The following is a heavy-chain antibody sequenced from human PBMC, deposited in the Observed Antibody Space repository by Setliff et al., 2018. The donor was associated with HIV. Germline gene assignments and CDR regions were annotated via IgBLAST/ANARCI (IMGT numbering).Heavy chain of an antibody. CDR1: GGSISSGDYY. D-gene: IGHD5-18*01. J-gene: IGHJ4*02. CDR3: AVGRYSYGLYYFDY. CDR2: IYYSGST. V-gene: IGHV4-30-4*08. Sequence: SETLSLTCTVSGGSISSGDYYWSWIRQPPGKGLEWIGYIYYSGSTYYNPSLKSRVTISVDTSKNQFSLKLSSVNAADTAVYYCAVGRYSYGLYYFDYWGQGTQVTVSS.